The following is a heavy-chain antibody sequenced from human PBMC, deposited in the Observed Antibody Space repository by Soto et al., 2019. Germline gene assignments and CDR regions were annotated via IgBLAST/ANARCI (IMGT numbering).Heavy chain of an antibody. Sequence: KPSETLSLTCSVSGDSISTVDYFWAWVRQPPGQALEYIGYIYKSATTYYNPSFESRVAISLDTSKSQSSLNVTSLTAADTAVYFCARGGILLNGKVFSNWFESWGQGTLVLGTS. CDR3: ARGGILLNGKVFSNWFES. D-gene: IGHD2-15*01. CDR1: GDSISTVDYF. J-gene: IGHJ5*01. CDR2: IYKSATT. V-gene: IGHV4-30-4*01.